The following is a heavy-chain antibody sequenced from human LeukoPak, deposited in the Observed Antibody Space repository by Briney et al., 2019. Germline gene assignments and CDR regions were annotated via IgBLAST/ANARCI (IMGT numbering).Heavy chain of an antibody. CDR2: IYYSGST. D-gene: IGHD3-10*01. V-gene: IGHV4-59*08. Sequence: PSEILSLTCSVSGDSMSSYYWSWIRQPPEKGLEWIGYIYYSGSTNYNPSLKSRVTISVDTSKNRFSLKLSSVTAADTAVYYCTRHVSGAPNVFDIWGQGTVVTVSS. CDR1: GDSMSSYY. CDR3: TRHVSGAPNVFDI. J-gene: IGHJ3*02.